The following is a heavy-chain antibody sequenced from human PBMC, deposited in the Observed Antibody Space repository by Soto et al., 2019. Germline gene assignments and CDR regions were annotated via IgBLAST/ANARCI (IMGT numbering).Heavy chain of an antibody. D-gene: IGHD5-18*01. V-gene: IGHV3-30*18. CDR2: ISYDGSNK. CDR3: AKLGYEELWLLFDF. Sequence: GGSLRLSCAASGFTFISYGIHFVRQSPGKGLEWVAVISYDGSNKYYADSVKGRFTISRDNSKNTLYLQMNSLRAEDTAVYYCAKLGYEELWLLFDFWGQGTLVTVSS. CDR1: GFTFISYG. J-gene: IGHJ4*02.